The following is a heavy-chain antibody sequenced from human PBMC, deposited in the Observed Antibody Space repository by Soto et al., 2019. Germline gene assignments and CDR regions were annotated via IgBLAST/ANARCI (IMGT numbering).Heavy chain of an antibody. V-gene: IGHV1-18*01. J-gene: IGHJ6*02. CDR3: AREGHYDFWSGYYPTGVYYYYGMDV. D-gene: IGHD3-3*01. CDR1: GYTLTSYG. Sequence: GASVKVSCKASGYTLTSYGISWVRQAPGQGLEWMGWISAYNGNTNYAQKLQGRVTMTTDTSTSTAYMELRSLRSDDTAVYYCAREGHYDFWSGYYPTGVYYYYGMDVWGQGTTVTVSS. CDR2: ISAYNGNT.